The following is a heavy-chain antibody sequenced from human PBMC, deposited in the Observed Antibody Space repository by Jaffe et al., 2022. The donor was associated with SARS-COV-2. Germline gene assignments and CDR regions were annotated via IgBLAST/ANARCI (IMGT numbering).Heavy chain of an antibody. Sequence: QLQLQESGPGLVKPSETLSLTCTVSGGSISSSSYYWGWIRQPPGKGLEWIGSIYYSGSTYYNPSLKSRVTISVDTSKNQFSLKLSSVTAADTAVYYCARRTGIVGATSFDYWGQGTLVTVSS. CDR2: IYYSGST. CDR1: GGSISSSSYY. CDR3: ARRTGIVGATSFDY. V-gene: IGHV4-39*01. D-gene: IGHD1-26*01. J-gene: IGHJ4*02.